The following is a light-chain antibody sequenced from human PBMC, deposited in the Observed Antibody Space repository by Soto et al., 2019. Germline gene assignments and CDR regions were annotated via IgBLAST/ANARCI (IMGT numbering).Light chain of an antibody. CDR1: QSISSY. J-gene: IGKJ2*01. Sequence: DIQMTQSPSSLSASVGDRVTITCRASQSISSYLNWYQQKPGKAPKLLIYAASSLQSGVPSRFSGSRSGTDFTLTISSLQPEEFATYYCQQSYSTLYTFGQGTKLEIK. V-gene: IGKV1-39*01. CDR3: QQSYSTLYT. CDR2: AAS.